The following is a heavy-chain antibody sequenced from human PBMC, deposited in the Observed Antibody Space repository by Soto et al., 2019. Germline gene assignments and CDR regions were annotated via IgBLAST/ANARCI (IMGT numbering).Heavy chain of an antibody. Sequence: PGESLKISCKRSGYTFTSYWIGWVRQMPGEGLEWLGVIYPGDSDTRYRPSFQGQVTISADKSINTAYLQWGSLIASDSAIYYCSRSVGNAARFPEYWGKGTLVTASS. CDR3: SRSVGNAARFPEY. CDR2: IYPGDSDT. D-gene: IGHD2-15*01. J-gene: IGHJ4*02. V-gene: IGHV5-51*01. CDR1: GYTFTSYW.